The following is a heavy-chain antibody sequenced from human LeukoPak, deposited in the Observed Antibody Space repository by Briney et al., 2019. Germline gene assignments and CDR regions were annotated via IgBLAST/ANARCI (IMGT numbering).Heavy chain of an antibody. J-gene: IGHJ3*02. CDR2: ISWNSGSI. Sequence: GGSMRLSCAASGFTFDDYAMHWVRQAPGKGLEWVSGISWNSGSIGYADSVKGRFTISRDNAKNSLYLQMNSLRAEDMALYYCAKYPYSDGAVVSFDIWGQGTMVTVSS. V-gene: IGHV3-9*03. D-gene: IGHD2-8*02. CDR3: AKYPYSDGAVVSFDI. CDR1: GFTFDDYA.